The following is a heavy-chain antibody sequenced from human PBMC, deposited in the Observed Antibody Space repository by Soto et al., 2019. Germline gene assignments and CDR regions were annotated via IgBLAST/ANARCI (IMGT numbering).Heavy chain of an antibody. V-gene: IGHV4-61*08. CDR3: AKGSMVGTIYNFFDP. Sequence: KTSETLSLTCTVSGGSVSGVDYFWSWIRQPPGKGLEWIGEINHSGGTSYNPSLKSRVTISVDTSKSQFSLKLTSVTAADRAVYYCAKGSMVGTIYNFFDPWGQGALVTVSS. J-gene: IGHJ5*02. D-gene: IGHD1-26*01. CDR2: INHSGGT. CDR1: GGSVSGVDYF.